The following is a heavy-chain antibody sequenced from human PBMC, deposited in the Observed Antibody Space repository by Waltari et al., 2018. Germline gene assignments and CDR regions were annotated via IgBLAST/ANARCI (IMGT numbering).Heavy chain of an antibody. D-gene: IGHD2-15*01. J-gene: IGHJ4*02. CDR2: IYHSGST. CDR1: GYSISSGYY. Sequence: QVQLQESGPGRVKTSETLSLTCAVSGYSISSGYYGGWSRQPPGKGLEWIGSIYHSGSTYSLPSLKSRVTISVDTSKNQFSLKLSSVTAADTAVYYCARVDCSGCSCTAGFDYWGQGTLVTVSS. V-gene: IGHV4-38-2*01. CDR3: ARVDCSGCSCTAGFDY.